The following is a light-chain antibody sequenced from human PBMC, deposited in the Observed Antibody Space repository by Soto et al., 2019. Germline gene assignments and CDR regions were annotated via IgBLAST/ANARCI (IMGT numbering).Light chain of an antibody. CDR2: DNN. J-gene: IGLJ3*02. Sequence: QSVLTQPPSVSAAPGQRVTISCSGSSSNIENNYVSWYQQLPGTAPRLLISDNNYRPSGIPDRFSGSKSGTSATLGITGLQTGDEADYNCPTWNTSRTAKVFGGGTKLP. V-gene: IGLV1-51*01. CDR3: PTWNTSRTAKV. CDR1: SSNIENNY.